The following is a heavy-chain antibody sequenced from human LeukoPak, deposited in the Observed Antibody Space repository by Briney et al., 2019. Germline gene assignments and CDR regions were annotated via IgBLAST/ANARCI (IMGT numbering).Heavy chain of an antibody. CDR1: GGSVSSSSYF. CDR3: ARSVMEQQLRHYYMDV. Sequence: SETLSLTCTVSGGSVSSSSYFWGWMRQPPGKGLEWIGSVHYIGSTYYNPSLRDRVTMSFDKSKTQFSLKLSSVTAADTAVYYCARSVMEQQLRHYYMDVWGKGTTVTVSS. J-gene: IGHJ6*03. V-gene: IGHV4-39*07. CDR2: VHYIGST. D-gene: IGHD6-13*01.